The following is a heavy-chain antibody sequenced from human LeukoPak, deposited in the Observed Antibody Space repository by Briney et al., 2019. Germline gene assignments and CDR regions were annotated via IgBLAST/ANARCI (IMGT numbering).Heavy chain of an antibody. CDR1: GYSFTSYW. D-gene: IGHD3-9*01. CDR2: IYPGDSDT. V-gene: IGHV5-51*01. CDR3: ARPRTIDYGMDV. J-gene: IGHJ6*04. Sequence: GGALKISRKGSGYSFTSYWIGWGRQMPGERPGWVGIIYPGDSDTSYSPSFQGKVTISADKSISTAYLQWSSLKASDTAMYYCARPRTIDYGMDVWGKGTTVTVSS.